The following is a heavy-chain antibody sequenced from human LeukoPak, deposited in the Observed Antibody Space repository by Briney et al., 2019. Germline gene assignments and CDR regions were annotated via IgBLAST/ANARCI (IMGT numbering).Heavy chain of an antibody. CDR3: AXXXXXXXPSFSNLMDV. CDR1: GGTFSSYA. J-gene: IGHJ6*02. Sequence: SVKVSCKASGGTFSSYAISWVRQAPGQGLEWMGRIIPILGIANYAQKFQGRVTITADKSTSTAYMELSSLRSEDTAVYYCAXXXXXXXPSFSNLMDVWGQGTTVTVSS. CDR2: IIPILGIA. V-gene: IGHV1-69*04. D-gene: IGHD6-13*01.